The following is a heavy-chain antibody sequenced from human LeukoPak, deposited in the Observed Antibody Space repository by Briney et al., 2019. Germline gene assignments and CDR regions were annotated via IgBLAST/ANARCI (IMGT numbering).Heavy chain of an antibody. J-gene: IGHJ4*02. V-gene: IGHV1-18*01. CDR1: GYTFTSYG. Sequence: ASVKVSCKGSGYTFTSYGISWVRQAPGQGLEWMGWIRGSNGVTNYAQRLQGRVTVTTDTSTSPAYMELRSLRSDDTAVYYCARDIGYGDHGVDYWGQGTLVTVSS. CDR2: IRGSNGVT. D-gene: IGHD4-17*01. CDR3: ARDIGYGDHGVDY.